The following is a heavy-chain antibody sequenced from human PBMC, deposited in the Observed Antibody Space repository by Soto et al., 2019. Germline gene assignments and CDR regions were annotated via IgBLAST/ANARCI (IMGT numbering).Heavy chain of an antibody. Sequence: EVQLVESGGGLVQPGESLRLSCAASGFTFSGSAMHWVRQAPGKGLEWVGRIRSKPNNYATAYAASVKGRFSISRDDSKNTAYLQVNGLKTEDTAVYYCSGGQNDYNYYYYYPMDVWGRGTTATVSS. D-gene: IGHD4-4*01. CDR3: SGGQNDYNYYYYYPMDV. CDR1: GFTFSGSA. V-gene: IGHV3-73*02. CDR2: IRSKPNNYAT. J-gene: IGHJ6*02.